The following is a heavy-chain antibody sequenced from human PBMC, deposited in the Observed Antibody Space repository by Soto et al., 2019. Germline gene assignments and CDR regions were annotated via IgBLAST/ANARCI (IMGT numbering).Heavy chain of an antibody. D-gene: IGHD2-15*01. CDR2: VTSSGGST. V-gene: IGHV3-11*01. CDR1: GFRFSYYY. CDR3: AREIDYGSGCLDY. J-gene: IGHJ4*02. Sequence: GGSLRLSCAASGFRFSYYYMRWVRQAPGKGLERIAYVTSSGGSTDYADSVKGRFTISRDNAKNSLYLQMNSLRVEDTAVYYCAREIDYGSGCLDYWGQGTPVTVSS.